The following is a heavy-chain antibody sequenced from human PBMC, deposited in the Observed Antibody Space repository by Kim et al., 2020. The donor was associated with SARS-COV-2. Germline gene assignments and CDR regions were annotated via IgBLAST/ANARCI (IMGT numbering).Heavy chain of an antibody. CDR3: ARDTYYDSSGSGLRWFDP. D-gene: IGHD3-22*01. J-gene: IGHJ5*02. V-gene: IGHV1-18*01. CDR2: ISAYNGNT. CDR1: GYTFTSYG. Sequence: ASVKVSCKASGYTFTSYGISWVRQAPGQGLEWMGWISAYNGNTNYAQKLQGRVTMTTDTSTSTAYMELRSLRSDDTAVYYCARDTYYDSSGSGLRWFDPWGQGTLVTVSS.